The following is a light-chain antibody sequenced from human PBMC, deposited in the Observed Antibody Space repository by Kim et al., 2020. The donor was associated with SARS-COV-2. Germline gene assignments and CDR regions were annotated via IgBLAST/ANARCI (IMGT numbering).Light chain of an antibody. CDR1: EVGDKF. Sequence: VSPGQTASITCSGDEVGDKFTCWYQQKAGQTPVLVIYQDTKRLSGIPARFSGSNSGNTATLTISETQAMDEADYYCQAWDSRTGVFGPGTKVTVL. J-gene: IGLJ1*01. CDR2: QDT. V-gene: IGLV3-1*01. CDR3: QAWDSRTGV.